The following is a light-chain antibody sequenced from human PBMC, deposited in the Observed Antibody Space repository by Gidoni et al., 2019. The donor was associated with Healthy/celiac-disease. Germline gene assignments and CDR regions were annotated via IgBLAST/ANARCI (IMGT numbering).Light chain of an antibody. J-gene: IGKJ2*01. CDR1: QRVSSSY. CDR3: QQYGSSPLYT. Sequence: EIVFTQSPGTLSLSPGERATLTCRASQRVSSSYLAWYQQKPGQAPRLLIYGASSRATGIPDRCSGSGSGTDFTLTISRLEPEDFAVYYCQQYGSSPLYTFGEGTKLEIK. V-gene: IGKV3-20*01. CDR2: GAS.